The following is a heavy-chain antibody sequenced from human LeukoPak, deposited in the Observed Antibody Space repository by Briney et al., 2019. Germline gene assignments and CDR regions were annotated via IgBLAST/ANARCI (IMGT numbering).Heavy chain of an antibody. CDR2: IYPRYGST. V-gene: IGHV1-46*01. Sequence: ASVTVSCTASGYTFTINYIHWVRQAPGQGLEWMGMIYPRYGSTSYAQKFQGRVTVTRDTSTSTVHMELSGLRSEDTAVYYCARDQEGFDYWGQGTLVTVSS. J-gene: IGHJ4*02. CDR1: GYTFTINY. CDR3: ARDQEGFDY.